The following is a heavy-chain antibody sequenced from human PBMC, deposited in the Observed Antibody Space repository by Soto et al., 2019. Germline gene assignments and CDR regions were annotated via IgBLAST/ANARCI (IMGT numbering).Heavy chain of an antibody. CDR3: ARDVLGSYYYDSSDYYGSYYYYNGMDV. V-gene: IGHV1-2*04. CDR2: INPKSGGT. CDR1: GYTFTGYY. J-gene: IGHJ6*02. Sequence: ASVKVSCKASGYTFTGYYMHWARQAPGQGLEWMGWINPKSGGTKYAEKFQGWVTMTRDTSISTAYMELSRLRSDDTAVYYCARDVLGSYYYDSSDYYGSYYYYNGMDVWGQGTTVTVSS. D-gene: IGHD3-22*01.